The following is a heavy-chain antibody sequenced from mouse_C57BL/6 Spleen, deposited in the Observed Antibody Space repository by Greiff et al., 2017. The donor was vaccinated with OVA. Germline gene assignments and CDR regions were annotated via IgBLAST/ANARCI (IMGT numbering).Heavy chain of an antibody. CDR2: INPNNGGT. CDR1: GYTFTDYY. J-gene: IGHJ4*01. D-gene: IGHD2-5*01. CDR3: AIYYSTYYYAMDY. Sequence: VQLQQSGPELVKPGASVKISCKASGYTFTDYYMNWVKQSHGKSLEWIGDINPNNGGTSYNQKFKGKATLTVDKSSSTAYMELRSLTSEDSAVYYCAIYYSTYYYAMDYWGQGTSVTVSS. V-gene: IGHV1-26*01.